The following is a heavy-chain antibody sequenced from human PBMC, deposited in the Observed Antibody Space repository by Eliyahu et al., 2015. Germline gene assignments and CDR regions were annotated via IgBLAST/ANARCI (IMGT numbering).Heavy chain of an antibody. CDR2: ISSSSSYI. D-gene: IGHD3-9*01. Sequence: EVQLVESGGGLVKPGGSLRLSCAASGXXXXSYSRNWXRQAPGKGLEWVSSISSSSSYIYYADSVKGRFTISRDNAKNSLYLQMNSLRAEDTAVYYCARDPRDYDILTGYYSVDYWGQGTLVTVSS. CDR1: GXXXXSYS. J-gene: IGHJ4*02. V-gene: IGHV3-21*01. CDR3: ARDPRDYDILTGYYSVDY.